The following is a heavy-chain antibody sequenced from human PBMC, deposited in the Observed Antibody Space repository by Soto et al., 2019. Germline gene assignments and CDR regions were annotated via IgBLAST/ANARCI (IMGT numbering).Heavy chain of an antibody. CDR3: ARVRAGYYYGSGPFDY. CDR2: ISSDGSNK. V-gene: IGHV3-30*03. Sequence: QVQLVESGGGVVQPGRSPRLSCAASGFTFSSYGMHWVRQAPGKGLEWVALISSDGSNKYYADSVKGRFTISRDNSKNTLYLKSNSLGAEDTAVYYRARVRAGYYYGSGPFDYWGQGTLVTVSS. D-gene: IGHD3-10*01. J-gene: IGHJ4*02. CDR1: GFTFSSYG.